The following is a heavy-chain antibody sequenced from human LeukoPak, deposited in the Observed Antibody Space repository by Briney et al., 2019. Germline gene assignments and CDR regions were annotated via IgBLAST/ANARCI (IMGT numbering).Heavy chain of an antibody. J-gene: IGHJ4*02. V-gene: IGHV4-34*01. D-gene: IGHD3-22*01. CDR1: GGSFSGYY. CDR2: INHSGST. Sequence: PSETLSLTCAVYGGSFSGYYWSWIRQPPGKGLEWIGEINHSGSTNYNPSLKSRVTISVDTSKNQFSLKLSSVTAADTAVYYCARDRNYYDNTGYYPLDYWGQGTLVTVSS. CDR3: ARDRNYYDNTGYYPLDY.